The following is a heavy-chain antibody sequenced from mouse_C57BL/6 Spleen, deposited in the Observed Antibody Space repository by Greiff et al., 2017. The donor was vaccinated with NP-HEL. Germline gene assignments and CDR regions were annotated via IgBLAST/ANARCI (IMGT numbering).Heavy chain of an antibody. CDR3: ARRDYYRNYWYFEV. CDR1: GYTFTSYW. Sequence: QVQLQQPGAELVKPGASVKLSCKASGYTFTSYWMQWVKQRPGQGLEWIGEIDPSDSYTNYNQKFKGKATLTVDTSSSTAYMQLSSLTSEDSAVYDCARRDYYRNYWYFEVWGTGTTVTVSS. J-gene: IGHJ1*03. CDR2: IDPSDSYT. V-gene: IGHV1-50*01. D-gene: IGHD2-14*01.